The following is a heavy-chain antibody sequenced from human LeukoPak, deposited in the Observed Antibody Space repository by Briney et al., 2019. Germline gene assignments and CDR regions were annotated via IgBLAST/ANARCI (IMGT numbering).Heavy chain of an antibody. CDR2: IYHSGST. CDR1: GGSISTYY. Sequence: SETLSLTCTVSGGSISTYYWSWIRQPPGKGLEWIGYIYHSGSTKYNPSLKSRVTISVDTSKNQFSLKLSSVTAADTAFYYCAKDISLSGNYYNPYFDYWGQGALVTVSS. CDR3: AKDISLSGNYYNPYFDY. D-gene: IGHD3-10*01. J-gene: IGHJ4*02. V-gene: IGHV4-59*01.